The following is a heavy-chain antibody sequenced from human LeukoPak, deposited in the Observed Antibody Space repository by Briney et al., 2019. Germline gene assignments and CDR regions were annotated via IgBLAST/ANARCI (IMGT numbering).Heavy chain of an antibody. CDR1: GFTFSSYW. CDR3: LRSFDY. V-gene: IGHV3-74*01. J-gene: IGHJ4*02. Sequence: GGSLRLSCAVSGFTFSSYWMHWVRQAPGKGLVWVSRISTEGSTTSYAYSVKGGFTISRDNAKNTLFLQMNSLRAEDTAVYYCLRSFDYWGQGTLVTVSS. CDR2: ISTEGSTT.